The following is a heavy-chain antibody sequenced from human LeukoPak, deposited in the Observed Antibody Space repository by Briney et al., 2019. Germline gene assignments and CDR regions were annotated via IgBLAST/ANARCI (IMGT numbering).Heavy chain of an antibody. CDR1: SYTFTSYG. D-gene: IGHD3-3*01. V-gene: IGHV1-18*01. Sequence: ASVKVSCKASSYTFTSYGISWVRQAPGQGLEWMGWISAYNGNTNYAQKLQGRVTMTTDTSTSTAYMELRSLRSDDTAVYYCASSRRLYDFWSGYSEDAFDIWGQGTMVTVSS. CDR3: ASSRRLYDFWSGYSEDAFDI. J-gene: IGHJ3*02. CDR2: ISAYNGNT.